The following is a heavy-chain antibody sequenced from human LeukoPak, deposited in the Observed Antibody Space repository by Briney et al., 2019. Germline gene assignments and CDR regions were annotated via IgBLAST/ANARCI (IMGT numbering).Heavy chain of an antibody. CDR3: VRDRNYFEALQRSY. CDR2: ITGAGSTT. CDR1: GFTFSTFA. V-gene: IGHV3-23*01. Sequence: GGSLRLSCAASGFTFSTFAMSWVRQDPGRGLEWVSSITGAGSTTYYPESVKGRFTISRDNSKDTLYLQMNSLRVEDTAVYFCVRDRNYFEALQRSYWGQGTLVTVSS. J-gene: IGHJ4*02. D-gene: IGHD1-7*01.